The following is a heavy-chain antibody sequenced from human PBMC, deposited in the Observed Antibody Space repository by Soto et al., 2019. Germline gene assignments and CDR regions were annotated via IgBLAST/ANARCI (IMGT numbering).Heavy chain of an antibody. CDR1: GYTFTSYG. CDR3: ARDLGEVITMVRGALGY. CDR2: ISAYNGNT. J-gene: IGHJ4*02. D-gene: IGHD3-10*01. V-gene: IGHV1-18*01. Sequence: ASVKVSCKASGYTFTSYGISWVRQAPGQGLEWMGWISAYNGNTNYAQKLQGRVTMTTATSTSTAYMELRSLRSDDTAVYYCARDLGEVITMVRGALGYWGQGTLVTVSS.